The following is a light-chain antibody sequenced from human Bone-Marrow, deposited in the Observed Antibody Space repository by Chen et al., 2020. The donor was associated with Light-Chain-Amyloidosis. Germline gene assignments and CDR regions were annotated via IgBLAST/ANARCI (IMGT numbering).Light chain of an antibody. V-gene: IGKV3-20*01. J-gene: IGKJ4*02. CDR1: QTISSNY. CDR3: QQYGTSPVT. Sequence: EIVLTQSPGTLSLSPGEGANLSCRASQTISSNYLTWYQQKFGQAPRLLIYGSSSKATGIPDRFTGSGSGKDFTLTINRLEPEDFAMYYCQQYGTSPVTFGGGTKVEIK. CDR2: GSS.